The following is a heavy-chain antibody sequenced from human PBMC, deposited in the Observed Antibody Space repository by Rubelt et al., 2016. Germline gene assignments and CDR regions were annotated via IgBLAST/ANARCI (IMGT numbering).Heavy chain of an antibody. Sequence: QVQLQESGPGLVKPSETLSLTCTVSGGSISSYYWSWIRQPPGKGLEWIGNIYYSGSTNYNPSLKSRVTISVDTSKNQCSLKLTSVTAADTAVYYCARGVSTSWTFWFDPWGQGTLVTVSS. J-gene: IGHJ5*02. D-gene: IGHD3/OR15-3a*01. CDR2: IYYSGST. CDR1: GGSISSYY. CDR3: ARGVSTSWTFWFDP. V-gene: IGHV4-59*01.